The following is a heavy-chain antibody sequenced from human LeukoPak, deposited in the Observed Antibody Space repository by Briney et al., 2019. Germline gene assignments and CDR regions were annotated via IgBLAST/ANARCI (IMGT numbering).Heavy chain of an antibody. Sequence: ASVKVSCKASGGTFSSYAISWVRQAPGQGLECMGRIIPILDIATYAQKFQGRVTITADKSTSTAYMELSSLSSEDTAVYYCARDQGVTDPPPYGLDFWGQGTTVTVSS. CDR2: IIPILDIA. J-gene: IGHJ6*02. CDR1: GGTFSSYA. D-gene: IGHD3-10*01. V-gene: IGHV1-69*04. CDR3: ARDQGVTDPPPYGLDF.